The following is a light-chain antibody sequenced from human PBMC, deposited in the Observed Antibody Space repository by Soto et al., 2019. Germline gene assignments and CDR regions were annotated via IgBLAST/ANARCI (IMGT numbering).Light chain of an antibody. CDR1: QSVSSN. CDR2: GAS. CDR3: QQYFDWRT. Sequence: EIVMTQSPATLSVSPGDRVTLSCRASQSVSSNLAWYQQKPGQPPRLLIYGASTRATGIPDTFSGSGSGTEFTLTIGSLQSEDFAVYYCQQYFDWRTFGQGTRVEIK. J-gene: IGKJ1*01. V-gene: IGKV3-15*01.